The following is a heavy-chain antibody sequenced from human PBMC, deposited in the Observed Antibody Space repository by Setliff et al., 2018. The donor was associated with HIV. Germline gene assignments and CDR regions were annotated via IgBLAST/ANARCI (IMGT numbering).Heavy chain of an antibody. Sequence: LRLSCAASGFTFSSHAMTWVRQAPGKGLEWVSSISSTSRYIYYADSVRGRFTISRGNAKNSLYLHMVDLGAEDTALYYCARDAYGDSYFDFWGQGTLVTVSS. J-gene: IGHJ4*02. CDR1: GFTFSSHA. CDR2: ISSTSRYI. V-gene: IGHV3-21*06. D-gene: IGHD4-17*01. CDR3: ARDAYGDSYFDF.